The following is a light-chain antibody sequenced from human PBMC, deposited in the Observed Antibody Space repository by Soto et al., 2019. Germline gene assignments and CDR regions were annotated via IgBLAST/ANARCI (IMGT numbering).Light chain of an antibody. V-gene: IGKV2-30*01. CDR3: MQGTSSPPP. Sequence: DVVMTQSPPSLPVTLGQPASISCRSSQSVVYSDGKAYLTWFQQRPGQSPRRLIYTVSNRDSGVPSSFSGGGSGTDFTMKISRVESADVGIYYYMQGTSSPPPFGQGTNVEI. J-gene: IGKJ1*01. CDR1: QSVVYSDGKAY. CDR2: TVS.